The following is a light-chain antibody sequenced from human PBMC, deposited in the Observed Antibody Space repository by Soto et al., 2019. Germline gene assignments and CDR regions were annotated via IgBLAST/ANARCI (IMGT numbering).Light chain of an antibody. CDR3: QQYDNSPLT. CDR2: GAS. J-gene: IGKJ4*01. V-gene: IGKV3-20*01. Sequence: DIVFTQSPCTLSLSPLERSALSCRASQSVSSSYLAWYQQKPGQAPRLLIYGASNRATGIPDRFSGSGSGTDFTLTISRLEPEDFAVYYCQQYDNSPLTFGGGTKVDIK. CDR1: QSVSSSY.